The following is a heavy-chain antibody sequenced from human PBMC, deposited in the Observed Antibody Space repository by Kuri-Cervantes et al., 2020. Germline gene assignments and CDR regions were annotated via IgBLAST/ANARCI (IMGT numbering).Heavy chain of an antibody. CDR1: GYTFTSYG. CDR3: ARAPEYSSIHYYFDY. D-gene: IGHD5-18*01. Sequence: ASVKVSCKASGYTFTSYGISWVRQAPGQGLEWMGWISAYNGNTNYAQKLQGRVTMTTDTSTSTAYMELRSLRSDDTAVYYCARAPEYSSIHYYFDYWGQGTRVTCYS. J-gene: IGHJ4*02. CDR2: ISAYNGNT. V-gene: IGHV1-18*01.